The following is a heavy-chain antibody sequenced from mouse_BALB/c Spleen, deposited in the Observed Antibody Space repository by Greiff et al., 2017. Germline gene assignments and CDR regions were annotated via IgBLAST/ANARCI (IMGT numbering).Heavy chain of an antibody. CDR3: TREGPMITAWFAH. V-gene: IGHV1-15*01. CDR1: GYTFTDYE. CDR2: IDPETGGT. D-gene: IGHD2-4*01. Sequence: QVQLQQSGAELVRPGASVTLSCKASGYTFTDYEMHWVKQTPVHGLEWIGAIDPETGGTAYNQKFKGKATLTADKSSSTAYMELRSLTSEDSAVYYCTREGPMITAWFAHWGQGTLVTVSA. J-gene: IGHJ3*01.